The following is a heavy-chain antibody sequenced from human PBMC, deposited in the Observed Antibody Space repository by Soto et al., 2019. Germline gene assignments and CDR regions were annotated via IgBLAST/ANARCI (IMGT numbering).Heavy chain of an antibody. CDR3: AWTVYSNYYYYGMDV. CDR1: GGTFTTYA. J-gene: IGHJ6*02. D-gene: IGHD4-4*01. Sequence: QLQLVQSGAEVKKPGSSVKVSCKASGGTFTTYAISWVRQAPGQGLEWMGGIIPIFGTPNYAQKFRGRVTITTGESSSIAYLEVSSLKFEDTAVYSCAWTVYSNYYYYGMDVWGQGTTVTVSS. V-gene: IGHV1-69*01. CDR2: IIPIFGTP.